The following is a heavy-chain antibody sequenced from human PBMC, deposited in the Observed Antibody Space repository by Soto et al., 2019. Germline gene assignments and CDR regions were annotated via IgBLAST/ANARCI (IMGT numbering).Heavy chain of an antibody. J-gene: IGHJ5*02. D-gene: IGHD6-6*01. Sequence: ASVKVSCKASGYTFTGYYMHWVQQAPGQGLEWMGWINPNSGGTNYAQKFQGWVTMTRDTSISTAYMELSRLRSDDTAVYYCARGGLGIAARPPWFDPWGQGTLGTVSS. CDR1: GYTFTGYY. V-gene: IGHV1-2*04. CDR2: INPNSGGT. CDR3: ARGGLGIAARPPWFDP.